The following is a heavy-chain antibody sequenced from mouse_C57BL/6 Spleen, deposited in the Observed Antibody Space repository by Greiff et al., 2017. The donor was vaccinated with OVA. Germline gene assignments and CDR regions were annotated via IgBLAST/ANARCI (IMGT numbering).Heavy chain of an antibody. V-gene: IGHV1-81*01. CDR2: IYPRSGNT. CDR3: ARRDTTVVAPAY. Sequence: VKLQQSGAELARPGASVKLSCKASGYTFTSYGISWVKQRTGQGLEWIGEIYPRSGNTYYNEKFKGKATLTADKSSSTAYMELRSLTSEDSAVYFCARRDTTVVAPAYWGQGTLVTVSA. J-gene: IGHJ3*01. CDR1: GYTFTSYG. D-gene: IGHD1-1*01.